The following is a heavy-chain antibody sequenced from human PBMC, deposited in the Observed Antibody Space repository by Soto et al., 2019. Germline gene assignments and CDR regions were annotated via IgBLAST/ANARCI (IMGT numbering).Heavy chain of an antibody. CDR2: MNPNSGNT. Sequence: ASVNVYCKAAGYAFTIYDINWVRQATGQGLEWMGWMNPNSGNTGYAQKFQGRVTMTRNTSISTAYMELSSLRSEDTAVYYCARGSRDFDYWGQGTLVTVSS. D-gene: IGHD6-13*01. CDR3: ARGSRDFDY. J-gene: IGHJ4*02. CDR1: GYAFTIYD. V-gene: IGHV1-8*01.